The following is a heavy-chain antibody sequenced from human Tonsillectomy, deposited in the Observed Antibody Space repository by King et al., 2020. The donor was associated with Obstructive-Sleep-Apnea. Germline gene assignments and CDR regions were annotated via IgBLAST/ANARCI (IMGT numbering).Heavy chain of an antibody. CDR3: AREINHSGRRITIFGVADV. D-gene: IGHD3-3*01. V-gene: IGHV3-30*04. Sequence: VQLVESGGGVVQPGRSLRLSCAASGFTFSSYAMHWVRQAPGKGLEWVAVISYDGSNKYYADSVKGRFTISRDNSKNTLYLQMNSLRAEDTAVYYCAREINHSGRRITIFGVADVWGQGTTVTVSS. J-gene: IGHJ6*02. CDR1: GFTFSSYA. CDR2: ISYDGSNK.